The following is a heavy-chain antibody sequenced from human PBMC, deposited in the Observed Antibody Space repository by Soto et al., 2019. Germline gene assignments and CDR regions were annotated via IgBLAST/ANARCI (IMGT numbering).Heavy chain of an antibody. D-gene: IGHD2-2*01. Sequence: PVGSLRLSCAASGFTFSDYYMSWIRQAPGKGLEWVSYISSSSSYTNYADSVKGRSTISRDNAKNSLYLQMNSLRAEDTAVYYCARGDGGYCSSTSCYDYYYGMDVWGQGTTVTVSS. J-gene: IGHJ6*02. V-gene: IGHV3-11*06. CDR3: ARGDGGYCSSTSCYDYYYGMDV. CDR1: GFTFSDYY. CDR2: ISSSSSYT.